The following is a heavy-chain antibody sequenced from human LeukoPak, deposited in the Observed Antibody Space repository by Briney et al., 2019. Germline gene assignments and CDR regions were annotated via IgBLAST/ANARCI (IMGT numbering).Heavy chain of an antibody. D-gene: IGHD5-12*01. J-gene: IGHJ4*02. CDR2: ISSSGSTI. CDR1: GFTLGAFA. Sequence: GGSLRLSCAASGFTLGAFAMHWVRQAPGKGLEWVSYISSSGSTIYYADSVKGRFTISRDNVKNSLYLQMNSLRAEDTAVYYCARGDSGYDDFDYWGQGTLVTVSS. CDR3: ARGDSGYDDFDY. V-gene: IGHV3-11*01.